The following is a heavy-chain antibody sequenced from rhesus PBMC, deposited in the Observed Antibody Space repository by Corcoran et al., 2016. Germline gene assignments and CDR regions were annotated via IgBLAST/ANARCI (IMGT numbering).Heavy chain of an antibody. J-gene: IGHJ4*01. D-gene: IGHD6-13*01. Sequence: QLKLQESGPGLVKPSETLSVTCAVSGGSISSSYWSVIRPAPGKGLEWIGYIYGSGSSTNYNPSLKSRVTLSVDTSKNQLSLKLSSVTTADTAVYYCARDRPPSSYSSWPYFDYWGQGVLVTVSS. CDR2: IYGSGSST. CDR1: GGSISSSY. CDR3: ARDRPPSSYSSWPYFDY. V-gene: IGHV4-169*02.